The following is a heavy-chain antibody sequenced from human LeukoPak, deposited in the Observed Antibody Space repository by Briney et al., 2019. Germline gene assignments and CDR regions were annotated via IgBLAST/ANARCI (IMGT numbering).Heavy chain of an antibody. CDR1: GCTFNSYA. Sequence: SVKVSCKASGCTFNSYAISWVRQAPGQGLEWMGRIIPIFGTANYAQKFQGRVTITTDESTSTAYMELSSLRSEDTGVYYCAVDSSSWTFDYWGQGTLVTVSS. J-gene: IGHJ4*02. CDR3: AVDSSSWTFDY. CDR2: IIPIFGTA. V-gene: IGHV1-69*05. D-gene: IGHD6-13*01.